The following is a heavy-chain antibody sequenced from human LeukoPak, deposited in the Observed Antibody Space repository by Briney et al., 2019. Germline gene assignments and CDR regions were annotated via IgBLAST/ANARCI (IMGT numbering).Heavy chain of an antibody. J-gene: IGHJ4*02. CDR1: GGSISSYY. CDR3: ARDAGYGYSLFDY. V-gene: IGHV4-59*01. CDR2: IYYSGST. D-gene: IGHD2-21*01. Sequence: SETLSLTCTVSGGSISSYYWIWIRQPPGKGLEWIGYIYYSGSTNYNPSLKSRVTISVDTSKNQFSLKLSSVTAADTAVYYCARDAGYGYSLFDYWCQGTLVTVSS.